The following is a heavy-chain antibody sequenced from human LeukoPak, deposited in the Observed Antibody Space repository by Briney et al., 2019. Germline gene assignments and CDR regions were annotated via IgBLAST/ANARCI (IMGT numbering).Heavy chain of an antibody. J-gene: IGHJ4*02. V-gene: IGHV1-2*02. CDR1: GYTFTGYY. D-gene: IGHD3-22*01. CDR2: VNPNSGGT. Sequence: GASVKVSCKASGYTFTGYYMHWVRQAPGQGLEWMGWVNPNSGGTNYAQKFQGRVTMTRDTSISTAYMELSRLRSDDTAVYYCARSITMIVVPIKGRPVSVIYYWGQGTLVTVSS. CDR3: ARSITMIVVPIKGRPVSVIYY.